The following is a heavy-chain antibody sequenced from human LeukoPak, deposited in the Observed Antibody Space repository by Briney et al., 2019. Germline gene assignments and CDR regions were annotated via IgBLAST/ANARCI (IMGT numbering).Heavy chain of an antibody. V-gene: IGHV1-2*04. CDR2: INPNSGGT. D-gene: IGHD4-17*01. J-gene: IGHJ4*02. Sequence: ASVKVSCKASGYTFTSYYMHWVRQAPGQGLEGMGWINPNSGGTNYAQKFQGWVTMTRDTSISTAYMELSRLRSDDTAVYYCARAPRGYGDYNFDYWGQGTLVTVSS. CDR1: GYTFTSYY. CDR3: ARAPRGYGDYNFDY.